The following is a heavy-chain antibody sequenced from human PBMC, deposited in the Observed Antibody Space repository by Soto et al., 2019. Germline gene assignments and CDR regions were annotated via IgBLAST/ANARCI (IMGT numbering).Heavy chain of an antibody. V-gene: IGHV3-23*01. D-gene: IGHD2-2*01. CDR2: ISGSGGST. CDR3: AKGRVVVVVPAAMYDAFDI. Sequence: EVQLLESGGGLVQPGGSLRLSCAASGFTFSSYAMSWVRQAPGKGLEWVSAISGSGGSTYYADSVKGRFTISRDNSENTLYLQMNGVRAEDTAVYYCAKGRVVVVVPAAMYDAFDIWGQGTMVTVSS. J-gene: IGHJ3*02. CDR1: GFTFSSYA.